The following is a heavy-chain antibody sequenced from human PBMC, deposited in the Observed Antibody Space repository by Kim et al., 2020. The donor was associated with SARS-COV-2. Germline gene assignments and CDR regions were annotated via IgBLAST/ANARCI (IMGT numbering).Heavy chain of an antibody. CDR2: IYYRGTT. V-gene: IGHV4-31*02. CDR3: AGGSDCTDTSCYLHYY. Sequence: SETLSLTCTVSGVSISSGGYFWSWVRQHPKRGLEWIGYIYYRGTTHYNPSLKSRLTMSIDTSKNLFSLELSSVTAADTAVYFCAGGSDCTDTSCYLHYY. D-gene: IGHD2-2*01. CDR1: GVSISSGGYF. J-gene: IGHJ6*01.